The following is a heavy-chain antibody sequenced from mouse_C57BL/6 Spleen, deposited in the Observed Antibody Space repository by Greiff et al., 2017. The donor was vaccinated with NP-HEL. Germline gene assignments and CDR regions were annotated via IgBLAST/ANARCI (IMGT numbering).Heavy chain of an antibody. V-gene: IGHV5-17*01. CDR3: ASGGYYAMDY. Sequence: EVHLVESGGGLVKPGGSLKLSCAASGFTFSDYGMHWVRQAPEKGLEWVAYISSGSSTIYYADTVKGRFTISRDKAKNTLFLQMTSLRSEYTAMYYCASGGYYAMDYWGQGTSVTVSS. CDR2: ISSGSSTI. J-gene: IGHJ4*01. CDR1: GFTFSDYG.